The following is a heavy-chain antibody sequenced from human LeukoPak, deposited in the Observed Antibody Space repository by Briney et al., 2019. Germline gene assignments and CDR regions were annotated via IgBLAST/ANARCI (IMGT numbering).Heavy chain of an antibody. CDR3: ARGRYYLDS. Sequence: PGGSLRLSCAASGFTVSNYWMHWVRQAPGKGLVWVSRFNSDGITTSYADSVKGRFTISRDNAKNTLYLQMSSLRAEDTAVYFCARGRYYLDSWGQGTLVTVSS. CDR2: FNSDGITT. V-gene: IGHV3-74*01. CDR1: GFTVSNYW. J-gene: IGHJ4*02.